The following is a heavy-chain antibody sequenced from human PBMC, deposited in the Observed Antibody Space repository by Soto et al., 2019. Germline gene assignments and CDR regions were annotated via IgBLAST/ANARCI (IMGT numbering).Heavy chain of an antibody. CDR2: IYYGGST. J-gene: IGHJ3*02. CDR1: GGSISSGDYY. D-gene: IGHD3-16*02. V-gene: IGHV4-30-4*01. CDR3: ASALRLGELSSHDAFDI. Sequence: SETLSLTCTVSGGSISSGDYYWSWIRQPPGKGLEWIGYIYYGGSTYYNPSLKSRVTISVDTSKNQFSLKLSSVTAADTAVYYCASALRLGELSSHDAFDIWGQGTMVTVSS.